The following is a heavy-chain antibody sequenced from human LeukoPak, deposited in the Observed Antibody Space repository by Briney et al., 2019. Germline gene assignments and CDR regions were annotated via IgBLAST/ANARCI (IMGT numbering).Heavy chain of an antibody. D-gene: IGHD3-22*01. V-gene: IGHV3-30*02. J-gene: IGHJ4*02. CDR3: ARFTGDDDSGYYDY. Sequence: PGGSLRLSCAASGFTFSSFGMHWVRQAPGKGLEWVAFIRYDGSNKYYADSVKGRFTISRDNSKNTLYLQMNSLRAEDTAVYYCARFTGDDDSGYYDYWGQGTLVTVSS. CDR1: GFTFSSFG. CDR2: IRYDGSNK.